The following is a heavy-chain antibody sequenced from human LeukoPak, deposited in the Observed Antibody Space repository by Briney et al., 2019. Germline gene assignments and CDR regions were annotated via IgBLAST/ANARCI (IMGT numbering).Heavy chain of an antibody. Sequence: SETLSLTCTVSGGSISSSSYYWGGIRQPPGQGLEWIESIYYSGSTYYNPFLKSRLPISGEMSKHQFSPKQRPVPAANPAVYYCAGLSIRDGLFVYWGQGSLVTVSS. CDR3: AGLSIRDGLFVY. CDR1: GGSISSSSYY. J-gene: IGHJ4*02. V-gene: IGHV4-39*01. CDR2: IYYSGST.